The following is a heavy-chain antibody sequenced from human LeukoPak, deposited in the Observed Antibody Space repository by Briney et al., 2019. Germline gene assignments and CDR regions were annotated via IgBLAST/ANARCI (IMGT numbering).Heavy chain of an antibody. Sequence: PETLSLTCAVYGGSFSGYYWSWIRQPPGKGLEWIGEINHSGSTNYNPSLKSRVTISVDTSKNQFSLKLSSVTAADTAVYYCARGHYGSGNTTHPPKYYFDYWGQGTLVTVSS. J-gene: IGHJ4*02. CDR3: ARGHYGSGNTTHPPKYYFDY. CDR1: GGSFSGYY. CDR2: INHSGST. V-gene: IGHV4-34*01. D-gene: IGHD3-10*01.